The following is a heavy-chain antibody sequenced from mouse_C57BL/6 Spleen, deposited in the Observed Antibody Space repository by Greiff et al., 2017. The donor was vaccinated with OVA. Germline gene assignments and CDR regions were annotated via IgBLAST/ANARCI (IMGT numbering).Heavy chain of an antibody. V-gene: IGHV1-15*01. CDR3: TRVYYFDY. Sequence: VHLVESGAELVRPGASVTLSCKASGYTFTDYEMPWVKQTPVHGLEWIGAIDPETGGTAYNQKFKGKAILTADKSSSTAYMELRSLTSEDSAVYYCTRVYYFDYWGQGTTLTVSS. J-gene: IGHJ2*01. CDR1: GYTFTDYE. CDR2: IDPETGGT.